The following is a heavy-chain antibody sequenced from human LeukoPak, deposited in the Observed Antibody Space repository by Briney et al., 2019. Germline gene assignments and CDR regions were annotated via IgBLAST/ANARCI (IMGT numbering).Heavy chain of an antibody. J-gene: IGHJ4*02. CDR2: INPSGGST. V-gene: IGHV1-46*01. Sequence: GASVKVSCKTSGYTFTSYYIHWVRQAPGQGLEWMGIINPSGGSTSYAQKFQGRVTMTRDTSTSTVYMYLSSLRSEDMAVYYCARDSLYGVVDYWGQGTLVTV. CDR3: ARDSLYGVVDY. D-gene: IGHD4-17*01. CDR1: GYTFTSYY.